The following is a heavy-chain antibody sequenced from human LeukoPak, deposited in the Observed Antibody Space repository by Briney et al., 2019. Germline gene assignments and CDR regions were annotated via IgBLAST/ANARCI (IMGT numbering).Heavy chain of an antibody. J-gene: IGHJ4*02. D-gene: IGHD3-22*01. Sequence: GGSLRLSCTASGFTFSSYGMHWVRQAPGKGLEWVAFIRYDGSNKYYADSVKGRFTISRDNSKNTLYLQMNSLRAEDTAVYYCAKEDRYDDSSGYYPFDYWGQGTLVTVAS. CDR3: AKEDRYDDSSGYYPFDY. CDR1: GFTFSSYG. V-gene: IGHV3-30*02. CDR2: IRYDGSNK.